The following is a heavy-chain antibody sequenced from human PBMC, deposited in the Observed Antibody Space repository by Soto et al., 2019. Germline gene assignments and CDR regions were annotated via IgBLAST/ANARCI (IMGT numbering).Heavy chain of an antibody. J-gene: IGHJ6*02. CDR1: GFTFSSYW. CDR3: ARDEHYYYGMDV. V-gene: IGHV3-7*04. Sequence: EVQLVESGGGLVQPGGSLRLSCAASGFTFSSYWMTWVRQAPGQGLEWVANIKPDGGEKYYVDSVKGRFTISRDNAKYSLYLQMNSLRAEDTAVYYCARDEHYYYGMDVWGQGTTVTVSS. CDR2: IKPDGGEK.